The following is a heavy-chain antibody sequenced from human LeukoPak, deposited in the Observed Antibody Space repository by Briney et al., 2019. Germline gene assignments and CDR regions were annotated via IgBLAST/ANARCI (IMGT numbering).Heavy chain of an antibody. J-gene: IGHJ3*02. V-gene: IGHV3-23*01. Sequence: PGGSLRLSCAASGLTFSTYGMNWVRQAPGKGLEWVSAITGSGGNTYYADSEKGRFTVSRDNSKNTLFLQMKSLRADDTAVYYCAKVRSPTVVTQLNAFDIWGQGTMVTVSS. CDR3: AKVRSPTVVTQLNAFDI. CDR1: GLTFSTYG. D-gene: IGHD4-23*01. CDR2: ITGSGGNT.